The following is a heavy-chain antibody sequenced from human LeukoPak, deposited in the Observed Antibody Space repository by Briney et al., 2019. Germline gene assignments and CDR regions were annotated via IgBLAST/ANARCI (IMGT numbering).Heavy chain of an antibody. Sequence: SGPTRVNPTETLTLTCTVSGFSLSNTKMGVTWIRQPPGKALEWLAHIFSSDEKSYNTSLKSRLTISKDTSKSQVVLTMTNMDPVDTATYYCARYSYDFWRGFYYYYMDVWGKGTTVTVSS. CDR3: ARYSYDFWRGFYYYYMDV. CDR1: GFSLSNTKMG. J-gene: IGHJ6*03. CDR2: IFSSDEK. D-gene: IGHD3-3*01. V-gene: IGHV2-26*01.